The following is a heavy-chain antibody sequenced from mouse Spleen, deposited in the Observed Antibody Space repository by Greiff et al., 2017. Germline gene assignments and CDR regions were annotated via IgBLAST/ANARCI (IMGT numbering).Heavy chain of an antibody. CDR2: IYPGDGDT. V-gene: IGHV1-82*01. D-gene: IGHD2-12*01. CDR1: GYAFSSSW. J-gene: IGHJ3*01. CDR3: ARWDSYYSPFAY. Sequence: QVQLQQSGPELVKPGASVKISCKASGYAFSSSWMNWVKQRPGKGLEWIGRIYPGDGDTNYNGKFKGKASLTADKSSSTAYMQLSSLTSEDSAVYFCARWDSYYSPFAYWGQGTLVTVSA.